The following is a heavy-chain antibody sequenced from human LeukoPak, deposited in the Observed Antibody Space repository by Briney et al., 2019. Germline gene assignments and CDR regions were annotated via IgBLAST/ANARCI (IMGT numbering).Heavy chain of an antibody. V-gene: IGHV1-69*05. J-gene: IGHJ4*02. D-gene: IGHD6-13*01. CDR1: GGTFSSYA. Sequence: GASVKVSCKASGGTFSSYAISWVRQAPGQGLEWMGRIIPIFGTANYAQKFQGRVTITTDESTSTAYMELISLRSEDTAVYYCARDRLTAAGHSGDYWGQGTLVTVSS. CDR3: ARDRLTAAGHSGDY. CDR2: IIPIFGTA.